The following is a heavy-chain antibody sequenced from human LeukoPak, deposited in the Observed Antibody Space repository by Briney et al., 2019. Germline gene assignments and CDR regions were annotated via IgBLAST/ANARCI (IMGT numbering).Heavy chain of an antibody. J-gene: IGHJ5*02. D-gene: IGHD6-13*01. CDR2: INPNNGDT. Sequence: ASVKVSCKASGYTFSGNFMHWVRQAPGQGLEWMGWINPNNGDTNYAQKFQGRVTMTRDTSISTAYMELSRLRSDDTAVYYCASRPIAAAGGFDPWGQGTLVTVSS. V-gene: IGHV1-2*02. CDR1: GYTFSGNF. CDR3: ASRPIAAAGGFDP.